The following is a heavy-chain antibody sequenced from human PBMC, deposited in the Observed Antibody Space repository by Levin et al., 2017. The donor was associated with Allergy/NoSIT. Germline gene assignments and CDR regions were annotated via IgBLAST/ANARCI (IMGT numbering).Heavy chain of an antibody. D-gene: IGHD3-9*01. CDR3: ARDKGYFDWRGPFDP. J-gene: IGHJ5*02. V-gene: IGHV3-30-3*01. CDR1: GFTFSSYA. Sequence: PGGSLRLSCAASGFTFSSYAMHWVRQAPGKGLEWVAVISYDGSNKYYADSVKGRFTISRDNSKNTLYLQMNSLRAEDTAVYYCARDKGYFDWRGPFDPWGQGTLVTVSS. CDR2: ISYDGSNK.